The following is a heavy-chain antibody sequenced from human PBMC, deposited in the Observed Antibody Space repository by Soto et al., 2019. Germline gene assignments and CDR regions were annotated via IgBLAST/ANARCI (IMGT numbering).Heavy chain of an antibody. Sequence: ETLSLTCTVSGGSISSSSNHWGWIRQPPGKGLEWVSSISSSSSYIYYADSVKGRFTISRDNAKNSLYLQMNSLRAEDTAVYYCARDNSLMVRGVIQFDYWGQGTLVTVSS. CDR3: ARDNSLMVRGVIQFDY. V-gene: IGHV3-21*01. CDR2: ISSSSSYI. CDR1: GGSISSSS. J-gene: IGHJ4*02. D-gene: IGHD3-10*01.